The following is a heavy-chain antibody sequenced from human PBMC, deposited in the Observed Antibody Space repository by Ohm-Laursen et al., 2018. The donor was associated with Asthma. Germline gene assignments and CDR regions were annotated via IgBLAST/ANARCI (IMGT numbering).Heavy chain of an antibody. Sequence: SLRLSCTASGYTFSRYSIHWVRQVPGKGLEWVASISNASTFIYYADSVRGRFTTSRDNAKNSVYLQMNSLRAEDTALYYCVRIGPEWELPGREYSLHHWGQGTQVTVSS. D-gene: IGHD1-26*01. J-gene: IGHJ1*01. CDR1: GYTFSRYS. CDR2: ISNASTFI. CDR3: VRIGPEWELPGREYSLHH. V-gene: IGHV3-21*01.